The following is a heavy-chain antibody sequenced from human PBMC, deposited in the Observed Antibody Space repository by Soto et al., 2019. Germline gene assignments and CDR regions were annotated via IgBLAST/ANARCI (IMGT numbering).Heavy chain of an antibody. V-gene: IGHV3-30*18. CDR2: ISYDGHNK. D-gene: IGHD4-17*01. J-gene: IGHJ6*01. CDR3: AKDLHAYGDYNYDFYGMDV. CDR1: GFTFTTFG. Sequence: QVQLVESGGGVVQPGGSLRLSCTASGFTFTTFGIHWVRQAPGKGLEWVALISYDGHNKYYSDSVKGRFTISRDNYKNTLSLQMNSLRDEDTAVYYCAKDLHAYGDYNYDFYGMDVW.